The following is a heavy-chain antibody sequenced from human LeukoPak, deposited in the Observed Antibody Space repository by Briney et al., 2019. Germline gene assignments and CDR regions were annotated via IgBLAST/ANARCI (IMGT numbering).Heavy chain of an antibody. V-gene: IGHV3-7*01. D-gene: IGHD6-13*01. Sequence: GGSLRLSCAASGFTFSSYWMSWVRQAPGKGLQWVASIKQDGSEKYYLDSVKGRFTISRDNAKNSLYLQMNSLRAEDAAVYYCARESTSSSWYNFDYWGQGTLVTVSS. CDR2: IKQDGSEK. J-gene: IGHJ4*02. CDR1: GFTFSSYW. CDR3: ARESTSSSWYNFDY.